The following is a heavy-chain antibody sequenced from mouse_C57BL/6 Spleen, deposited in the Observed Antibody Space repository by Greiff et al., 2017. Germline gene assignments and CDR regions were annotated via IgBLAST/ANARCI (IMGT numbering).Heavy chain of an antibody. Sequence: VQLQQSGAELVRPGASVTLSCKASGYTFIDYEMHWVKQTPVHGLEWIGAIDPETGGTAYNQKFKGKAILTADKSSSTAYMELRSLTSEDSAVYYCTREGLGDYFDYWGQGTTLTVSS. D-gene: IGHD4-1*01. CDR2: IDPETGGT. CDR3: TREGLGDYFDY. V-gene: IGHV1-15*01. J-gene: IGHJ2*01. CDR1: GYTFIDYE.